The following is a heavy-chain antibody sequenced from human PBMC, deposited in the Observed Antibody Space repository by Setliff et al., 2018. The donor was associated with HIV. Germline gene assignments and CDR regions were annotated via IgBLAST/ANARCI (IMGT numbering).Heavy chain of an antibody. Sequence: ASVKVSCKASGYTFTDYYIHWVRQAPGQGLEWMGWIDPTSGYTNYAQKYQGRVTMSRDTPLITRARDRPISTVYMELTRLTSDDTAIYYCARNPIQIKRWSPGETWFDTWGQGTLVTVSS. J-gene: IGHJ5*02. CDR1: GYTFTDYY. D-gene: IGHD7-27*01. V-gene: IGHV1-2*02. CDR3: ARNPIQIKRWSPGETWFDT. CDR2: IDPTSGYT.